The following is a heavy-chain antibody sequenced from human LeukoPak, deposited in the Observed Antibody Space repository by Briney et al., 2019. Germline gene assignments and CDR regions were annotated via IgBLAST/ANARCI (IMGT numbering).Heavy chain of an antibody. D-gene: IGHD5-18*01. CDR1: GGSISSYY. Sequence: ASETLSLTCTVSGGSISSYYWSWIRQPPGKGLEWIGDIYYSGSTNYTPSLKRRVTISVDTSKNQFSLKLSSVTAADTAVYYCARGRPRRGYSYTFFDYWGQGTLVTVSS. J-gene: IGHJ4*02. V-gene: IGHV4-59*01. CDR2: IYYSGST. CDR3: ARGRPRRGYSYTFFDY.